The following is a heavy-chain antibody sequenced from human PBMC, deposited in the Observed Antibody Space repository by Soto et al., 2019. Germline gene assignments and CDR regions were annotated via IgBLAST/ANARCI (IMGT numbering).Heavy chain of an antibody. J-gene: IGHJ4*02. V-gene: IGHV4-34*01. CDR3: ARAQLTGEYFDY. CDR2: INHSGST. Sequence: SETLSLTCAVYGGSFSGYYWSWIRQPPGKGLEWIGEINHSGSTNYNPSLKSRVTISVDTSKNQFSLKLSSVTAADTAVYYCARAQLTGEYFDYWGQGTLVTVSS. CDR1: GGSFSGYY. D-gene: IGHD7-27*01.